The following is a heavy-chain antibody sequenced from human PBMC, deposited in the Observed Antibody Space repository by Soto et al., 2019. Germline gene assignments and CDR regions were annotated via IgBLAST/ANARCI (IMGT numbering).Heavy chain of an antibody. D-gene: IGHD4-17*01. CDR3: AREVTVTSGFDI. CDR1: GYTFTSYY. V-gene: IGHV1-46*03. J-gene: IGHJ3*02. Sequence: QVQLVQSGAEVKKPGASVKVSCKASGYTFTSYYVHWVRQAPGQGLEWMAIINPSGGSTTYTQKLQGSVTMIRDTSTSTVYMELSSLISEDTAVYYCAREVTVTSGFDIWGQGTMVTVSS. CDR2: INPSGGST.